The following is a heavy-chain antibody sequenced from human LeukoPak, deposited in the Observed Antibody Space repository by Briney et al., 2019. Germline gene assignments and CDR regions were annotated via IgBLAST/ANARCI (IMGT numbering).Heavy chain of an antibody. CDR2: IKSKTDGGTT. Sequence: GGSLKLSCVDSGFTFTNAWMSWVRQAPGKGLEWVGRIKSKTDGGTTDYAAPVKGRFTISRDDSKNTLYLQMNSLKTEDTAVYYCTTDDYGDYLFDYWGQGTLVTVSS. D-gene: IGHD4-17*01. CDR3: TTDDYGDYLFDY. CDR1: GFTFTNAW. J-gene: IGHJ4*02. V-gene: IGHV3-15*01.